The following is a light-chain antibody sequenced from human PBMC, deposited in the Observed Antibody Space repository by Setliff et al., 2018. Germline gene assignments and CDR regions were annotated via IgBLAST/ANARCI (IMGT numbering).Light chain of an antibody. J-gene: IGLJ1*01. CDR1: SSVVGGYNY. V-gene: IGLV2-8*01. Sequence: QSALTQPPSASGSPGQSVTISCTGTSSVVGGYNYVSWYQQHPGKAPKLMIYEVTKRPPGVPARFSGSNSGNTASLTVSGLQAEDEADYYCSSYEGSNNYVFGTGTKVTVL. CDR3: SSYEGSNNYV. CDR2: EVT.